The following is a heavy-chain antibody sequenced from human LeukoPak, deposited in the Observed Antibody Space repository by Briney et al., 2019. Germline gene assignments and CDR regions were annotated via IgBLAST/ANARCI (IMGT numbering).Heavy chain of an antibody. CDR1: GGSISTNSYY. V-gene: IGHV4-39*01. Sequence: SETLSLTCTVSGGSISTNSYYWGWIRQPPGKGLEWIATTSYSGSAYYNPSLKSRVTISVDTSKNQFSLKLSSVTAADTAVYYCARVVRVATPGHFDLWGRGTLVTVSS. J-gene: IGHJ2*01. CDR2: TSYSGSA. D-gene: IGHD3-10*02. CDR3: ARVVRVATPGHFDL.